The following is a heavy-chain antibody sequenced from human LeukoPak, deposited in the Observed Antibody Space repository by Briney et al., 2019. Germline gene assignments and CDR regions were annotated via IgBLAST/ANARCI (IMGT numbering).Heavy chain of an antibody. CDR2: ISSGSGYI. CDR3: VRGWFDF. CDR1: GFTFSSYT. Sequence: GGSLRLSCAAFGFTFSSYTMNWVRLAPGKGLEWVSSISSGSGYIQYADSVKGRFTISRDNAENSVLLQMRSLRVDDTALYYCVRGWFDFWGQGTPVTVSS. V-gene: IGHV3-21*01. J-gene: IGHJ5*01.